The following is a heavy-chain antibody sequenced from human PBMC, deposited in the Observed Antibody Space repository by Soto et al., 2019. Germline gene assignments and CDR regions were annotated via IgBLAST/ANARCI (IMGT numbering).Heavy chain of an antibody. CDR2: IYDTGISGYTPST. V-gene: IGHV4-59*01. CDR3: ARGEDAFFYYGLDV. CDR1: GGSITSSY. J-gene: IGHJ6*02. Sequence: PSETLSLTCTGSGGSITSSYWSWIRRPPGKGLEWIAYIYDTGISGYTPSTSHNPSLKSRVTMSVDTSKSQFSLKLTSVTAADTAVYYCARGEDAFFYYGLDVWGQGITVTVSS.